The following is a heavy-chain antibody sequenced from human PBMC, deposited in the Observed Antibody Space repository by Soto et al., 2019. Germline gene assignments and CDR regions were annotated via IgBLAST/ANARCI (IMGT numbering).Heavy chain of an antibody. Sequence: QVQLVQSGAEVKKPGASVKVSCKASGYIFSSYGISWVRQAPGQGFEWMGRISVYNGNTNYAQKDQGRVTMTRDTSTSTAYMELRSLRSDDTAVYYCARDEDSSSLYWGQGTLVTVSS. V-gene: IGHV1-18*01. CDR3: ARDEDSSSLY. CDR2: ISVYNGNT. CDR1: GYIFSSYG. J-gene: IGHJ4*02. D-gene: IGHD6-13*01.